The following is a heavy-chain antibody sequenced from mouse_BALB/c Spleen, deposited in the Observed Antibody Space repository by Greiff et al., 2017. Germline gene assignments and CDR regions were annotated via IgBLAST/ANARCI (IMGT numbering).Heavy chain of an antibody. D-gene: IGHD1-1*01. CDR2: ISTYYGDA. Sequence: VQLQQSGAELVRPGVSVKISCKGSGYTFTDFAMHWVKQSHAKSLEWIGVISTYYGDASYNQKFKGKATMTVDKSSSTAYMELARLTSEDSAIYYCARDGSSSAWFAYWGQGTLVTVSA. V-gene: IGHV1S137*01. CDR1: GYTFTDFA. J-gene: IGHJ3*01. CDR3: ARDGSSSAWFAY.